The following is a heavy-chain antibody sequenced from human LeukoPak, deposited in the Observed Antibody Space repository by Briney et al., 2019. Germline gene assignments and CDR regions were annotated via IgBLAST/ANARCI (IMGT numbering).Heavy chain of an antibody. J-gene: IGHJ6*02. D-gene: IGHD3-9*01. CDR3: ARAPYDILTGYYLYYYGMDV. Sequence: SETLSLTCTVSGGSISSYYWSWIRQPPGKGLEWIGYIYYSGSTNYNPSLKSRVTISVDTSKNQFSLKLSSVTAADTAVYYCARAPYDILTGYYLYYYGMDVWGQGTTVTVSS. V-gene: IGHV4-59*01. CDR1: GGSISSYY. CDR2: IYYSGST.